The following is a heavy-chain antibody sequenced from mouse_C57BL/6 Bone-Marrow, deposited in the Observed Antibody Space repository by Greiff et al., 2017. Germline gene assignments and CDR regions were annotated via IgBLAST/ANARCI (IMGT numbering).Heavy chain of an antibody. V-gene: IGHV5-6*01. CDR3: ARFGNSAWFAY. J-gene: IGHJ3*01. CDR1: GFTFSSYG. D-gene: IGHD2-1*01. CDR2: ISSGGSYT. Sequence: EVKLMESGGDLVKPGGSLKLSCAASGFTFSSYGMSWVRQTPDKRLEWVATISSGGSYTYYPDSVKGRFTISRDNAKNTLYLQRSCLKAEDTAIYYCARFGNSAWFAYWGQGTLVTVSA.